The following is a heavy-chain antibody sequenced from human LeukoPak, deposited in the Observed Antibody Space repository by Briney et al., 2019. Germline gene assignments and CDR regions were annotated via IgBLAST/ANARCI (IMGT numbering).Heavy chain of an antibody. CDR2: ISYDGSNK. CDR3: ARDGAGGGDWGIDY. V-gene: IGHV3-30-3*01. D-gene: IGHD2-21*01. J-gene: IGHJ4*02. Sequence: GRSLRLSCAASGFTFSSYTLHWVRQAPGKGLECVAVISYDGSNKYYADSAKGRFTISRDNSKNTLYLQMNSLRAEDTAVYYCARDGAGGGDWGIDYWGQGTLVTVSS. CDR1: GFTFSSYT.